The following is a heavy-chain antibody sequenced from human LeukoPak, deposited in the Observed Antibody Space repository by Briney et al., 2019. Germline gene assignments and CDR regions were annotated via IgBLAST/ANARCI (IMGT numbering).Heavy chain of an antibody. D-gene: IGHD2-21*02. CDR1: GGTFSSYA. V-gene: IGHV1-69*13. Sequence: ASVKVSCKASGGTFSSYAISWVRQAPGQGLEWMGGIIPIFGTANYAQKFQGRVTITADESTSTAYMELSSLRSEDTAVYYCARACGGDCYSNTDAHYFDYWGQGTLVTVSS. J-gene: IGHJ4*02. CDR3: ARACGGDCYSNTDAHYFDY. CDR2: IIPIFGTA.